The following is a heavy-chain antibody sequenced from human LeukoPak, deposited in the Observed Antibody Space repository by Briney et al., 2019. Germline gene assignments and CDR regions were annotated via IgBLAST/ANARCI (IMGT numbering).Heavy chain of an antibody. D-gene: IGHD4-23*01. CDR2: IYSGGST. J-gene: IGHJ4*02. V-gene: IGHV3-66*01. CDR1: GFTVSSNY. CDR3: ARDRHYGGNSPDGY. Sequence: AGGSLRLSCAASGFTVSSNYMSWVRQAPGKGLEWVSVIYSGGSTYYADSVKGRFTISRDNSKNTLYLQMNSLRAEDTAVYYCARDRHYGGNSPDGYWGQGTLVTASS.